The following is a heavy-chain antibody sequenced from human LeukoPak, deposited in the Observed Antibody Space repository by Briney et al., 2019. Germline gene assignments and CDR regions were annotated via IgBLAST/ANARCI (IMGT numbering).Heavy chain of an antibody. CDR3: ARDTYYYNSSAFYHYYYGMDV. D-gene: IGHD3-22*01. Sequence: GGSLRLSYAASGFTFSNCWMHWVRQVPGKGLEWVSRIESDGSRTRYADSVKGRFTISRDNAKNTLDLQMNSLRAEDTAVYYCARDTYYYNSSAFYHYYYGMDVWGQGTTVTVSS. J-gene: IGHJ6*02. CDR1: GFTFSNCW. V-gene: IGHV3-74*01. CDR2: IESDGSRT.